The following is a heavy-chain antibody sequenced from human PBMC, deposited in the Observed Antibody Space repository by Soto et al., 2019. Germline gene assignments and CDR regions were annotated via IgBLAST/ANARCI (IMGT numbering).Heavy chain of an antibody. CDR2: INTDGGTT. CDR3: TRAGYNHGLDS. Sequence: EVQLVESGGGLVQPGGSLRLSCAASGFTFSAYWMHWVRQAPGKGLVWVSGINTDGGTTRYADSVRGRCTISRDNTKNKLYLQMNSLRAEDTAVYHCTRAGYNHGLDSWAQGTLVTVSS. V-gene: IGHV3-74*01. D-gene: IGHD5-18*01. J-gene: IGHJ4*02. CDR1: GFTFSAYW.